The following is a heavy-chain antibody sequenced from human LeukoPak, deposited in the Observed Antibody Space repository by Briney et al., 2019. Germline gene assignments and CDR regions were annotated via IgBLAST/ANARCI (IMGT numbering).Heavy chain of an antibody. CDR1: GGSISIYY. D-gene: IGHD6-13*01. V-gene: IGHV4-59*01. CDR3: ARGKTEQQLVPGVWFDP. CDR2: IYDSGST. J-gene: IGHJ5*02. Sequence: SETLSLTCTVSGGSISIYYWSWIRQPPGKGLEWFGYIYDSGSTNYNPSLKSRVTISVDTSKNQFSLRLSSVTAADTAVYYCARGKTEQQLVPGVWFDPWGQGTLVTVSS.